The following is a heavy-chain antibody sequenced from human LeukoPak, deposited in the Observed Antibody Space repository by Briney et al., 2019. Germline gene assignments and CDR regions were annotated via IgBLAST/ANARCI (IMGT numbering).Heavy chain of an antibody. Sequence: GGSLRLSCAASGFTFSSYSMNWVRQAPGKGLEWVSSISSSSSYIYYADSVKGRFTISRDNAKNSLYLQMNSLSAEDTAVYYCERVSRKGNAFDIWGQGTMVTVSS. J-gene: IGHJ3*02. D-gene: IGHD2/OR15-2a*01. CDR3: ERVSRKGNAFDI. CDR1: GFTFSSYS. V-gene: IGHV3-21*01. CDR2: ISSSSSYI.